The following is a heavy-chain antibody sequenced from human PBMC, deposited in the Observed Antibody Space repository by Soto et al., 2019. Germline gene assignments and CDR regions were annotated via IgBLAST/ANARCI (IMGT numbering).Heavy chain of an antibody. J-gene: IGHJ6*02. CDR2: ISSSSSYI. V-gene: IGHV3-21*01. Sequence: EVQLVESGGGLVKPGGSLRLSCAASGFTFSSYSMNWVRQAPGKGLEWVSSISSSSSYIYYADSVKGRFTISRDNAKNPLYLQMNSLRAEDTAVYYCARDAGGYSRIMDVWGQGTTVTVSS. CDR3: ARDAGGYSRIMDV. CDR1: GFTFSSYS. D-gene: IGHD5-18*01.